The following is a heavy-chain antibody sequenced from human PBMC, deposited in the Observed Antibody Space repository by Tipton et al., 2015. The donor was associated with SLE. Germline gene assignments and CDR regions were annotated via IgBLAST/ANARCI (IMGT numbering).Heavy chain of an antibody. V-gene: IGHV4-34*01. CDR2: INHSGST. Sequence: TLSLTCAVYGGSFSGYYWSWIRQPPGKGLEWIGEINHSGSTNYNPSLKSRVTISVETSKNQFSLKLSSVTAADTAVYYCASPGSSAPGPYFQHWGQGTLVTVSS. CDR1: GGSFSGYY. D-gene: IGHD6-25*01. J-gene: IGHJ1*01. CDR3: ASPGSSAPGPYFQH.